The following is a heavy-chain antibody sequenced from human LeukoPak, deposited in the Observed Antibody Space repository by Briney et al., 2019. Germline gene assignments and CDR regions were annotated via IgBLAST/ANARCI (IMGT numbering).Heavy chain of an antibody. D-gene: IGHD3-10*01. CDR2: IKTDGSDK. CDR1: GFTFSNYW. Sequence: GGSLRLPCAASGFTFSNYWMSWVRQAPGKGPEWVGDIKTDGSDKYYVGSVKGRFTISRDNAKNSLYLQMNSLRAEDTAVYYCARDSLIQYGSGSYWGFDYWGQGILVTVSS. J-gene: IGHJ4*02. CDR3: ARDSLIQYGSGSYWGFDY. V-gene: IGHV3-7*03.